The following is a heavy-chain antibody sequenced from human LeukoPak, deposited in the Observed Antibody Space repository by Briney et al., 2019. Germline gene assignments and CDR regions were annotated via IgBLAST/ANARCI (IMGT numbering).Heavy chain of an antibody. Sequence: SETLCLTCAVYGGSFSGYYWSWIRQPPGKGLEWIGEIDHSGSTNYNPSLKSRVTISVDTSKNQFSLKLSSVTAADTAVYYCAGWYSSSWYGYNWFDPWGQGTLVTVSS. J-gene: IGHJ5*02. CDR3: AGWYSSSWYGYNWFDP. D-gene: IGHD6-13*01. CDR2: IDHSGST. CDR1: GGSFSGYY. V-gene: IGHV4-34*01.